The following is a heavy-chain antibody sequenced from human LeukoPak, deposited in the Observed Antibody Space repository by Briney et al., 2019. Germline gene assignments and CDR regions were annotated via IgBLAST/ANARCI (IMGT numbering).Heavy chain of an antibody. CDR3: AKDLAVAGPNYFYYYMDV. D-gene: IGHD6-19*01. V-gene: IGHV3-23*01. Sequence: GGSLRLSCAASGFTFSSYAMSWVCQAPGKGLEWVSAISGSGGSTYYADSVKGRFTISRDNSKNTLFLQMNSLRAEDTAVYYCAKDLAVAGPNYFYYYMDVWGKGTTVTVSS. CDR1: GFTFSSYA. CDR2: ISGSGGST. J-gene: IGHJ6*03.